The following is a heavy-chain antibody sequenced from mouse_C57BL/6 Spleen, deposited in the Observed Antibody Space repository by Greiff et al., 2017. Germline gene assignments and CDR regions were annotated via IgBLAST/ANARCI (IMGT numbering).Heavy chain of an antibody. CDR3: ARIPGFAY. J-gene: IGHJ3*01. D-gene: IGHD5-1-1*01. CDR1: GFTFSDYG. Sequence: EVQVVESGGGLVKPGGSLKLSCAASGFTFSDYGMHWVRQAPEKGLEWVAYISSGSSTNYYADTVKGRFTISRDNAKNTLFLQMTSLRSEDTAMYYCARIPGFAYRGQGTLVTVSA. CDR2: ISSGSSTN. V-gene: IGHV5-17*01.